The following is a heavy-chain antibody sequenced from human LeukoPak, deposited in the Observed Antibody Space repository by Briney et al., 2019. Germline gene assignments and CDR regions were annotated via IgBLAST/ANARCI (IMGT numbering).Heavy chain of an antibody. CDR3: ARDVNWNYCDY. J-gene: IGHJ4*01. V-gene: IGHV3-30*02. D-gene: IGHD1-20*01. Sequence: GGSLRLFCAASGFPFSHYGLDWVRQAPGKGLEWVAFIRSDGSIKYYADSVKGRFTISRDNAKNSLYLQMNSLRAEDTAVYYCARDVNWNYCDYWGHGTLVTVSS. CDR1: GFPFSHYG. CDR2: IRSDGSIK.